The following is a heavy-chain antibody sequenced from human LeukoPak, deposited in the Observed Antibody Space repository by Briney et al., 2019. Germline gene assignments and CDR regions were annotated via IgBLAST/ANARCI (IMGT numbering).Heavy chain of an antibody. CDR2: INSDGSRT. CDR1: GFTFSSYW. D-gene: IGHD1-26*01. Sequence: GGSLRLSCAASGFTFSSYWMHWVRQAPGKGLVWVSCINSDGSRTTLADSVKGRFTISRDNAKNTLYLQMNSLRAEDTAVYYCAIPSSGSYYSYWGQGTLVTVSS. CDR3: AIPSSGSYYSY. J-gene: IGHJ4*02. V-gene: IGHV3-74*01.